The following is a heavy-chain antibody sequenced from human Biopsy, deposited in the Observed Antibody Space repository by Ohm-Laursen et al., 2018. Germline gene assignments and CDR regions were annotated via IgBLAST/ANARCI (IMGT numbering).Heavy chain of an antibody. D-gene: IGHD3-22*01. CDR1: GDSISSYY. CDR2: VYYTGST. CDR3: ARDRGYYSDRTVPGYFDL. J-gene: IGHJ2*01. Sequence: SETLSLTCPVSGDSISSYYWSWIRQPPGKGLEWIGYVYYTGSTDYNPSLQSRVTISVDTSKNHFSLRLRSVTPADTAIYYCARDRGYYSDRTVPGYFDLWGRGTLVTVHS. V-gene: IGHV4-59*01.